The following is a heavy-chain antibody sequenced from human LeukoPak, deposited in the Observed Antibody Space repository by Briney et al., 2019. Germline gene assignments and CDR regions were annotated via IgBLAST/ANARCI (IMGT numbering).Heavy chain of an antibody. CDR3: AKESGSYSVYYCYMDV. J-gene: IGHJ6*03. CDR2: ISYDGSNT. CDR1: GFTFSSYG. Sequence: GGSLRLSCAASGFTFSSYGMHWVRQAPGKGLEWVAVISYDGSNTYYADSVKGRFTISRDNSKNTLYLQMDRLRAEDTAVYYCAKESGSYSVYYCYMDVWGKGTTVTVSS. D-gene: IGHD1-26*01. V-gene: IGHV3-30*18.